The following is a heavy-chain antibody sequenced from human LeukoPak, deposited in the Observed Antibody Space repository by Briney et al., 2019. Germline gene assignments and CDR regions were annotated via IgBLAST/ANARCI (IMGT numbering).Heavy chain of an antibody. CDR3: ASKGAGHCYDASCMGSFDL. D-gene: IGHD2-15*01. Sequence: ASVKVSCKASGYPFIDYYLHWVRQAPGQGLEWMGCINPNTGDTDSAQNFQGRVIMTRDTSITTAYMELSRLKSDDTALYYCASKGAGHCYDASCMGSFDLWGQGTTVAVSS. J-gene: IGHJ3*01. CDR2: INPNTGDT. CDR1: GYPFIDYY. V-gene: IGHV1-2*02.